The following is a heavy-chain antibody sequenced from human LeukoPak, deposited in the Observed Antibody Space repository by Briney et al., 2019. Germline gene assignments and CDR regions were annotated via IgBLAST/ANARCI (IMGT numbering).Heavy chain of an antibody. CDR2: INPNSGGT. CDR1: GYTFTGYY. D-gene: IGHD3-9*01. Sequence: ASVKVSCKASGYTFTGYYMHWVRQAPGQGLEWMGWINPNSGGTNYAQKFQGRVAMTRDTSISTAYMELSRLRSDDTAVYYCARRLRYFDWLSPFDYWGQGTLVTVSS. J-gene: IGHJ4*02. CDR3: ARRLRYFDWLSPFDY. V-gene: IGHV1-2*02.